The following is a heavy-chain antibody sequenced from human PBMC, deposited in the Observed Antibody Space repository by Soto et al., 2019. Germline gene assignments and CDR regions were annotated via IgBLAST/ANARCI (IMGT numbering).Heavy chain of an antibody. J-gene: IGHJ6*02. V-gene: IGHV4-4*07. CDR3: ARGPYVSVLEWLLFSDSDYYYYGMDV. CDR2: IDTSGST. D-gene: IGHD3-3*01. CDR1: GGSISNYY. Sequence: SETLSLTCTVSGGSISNYYCNWIRQPAGKGLEWIGRIDTSGSTNYNPSLKSRVTISVDTSKNQFSLKLSSVTAADTAVYYCARGPYVSVLEWLLFSDSDYYYYGMDVWGQGTTVTVSS.